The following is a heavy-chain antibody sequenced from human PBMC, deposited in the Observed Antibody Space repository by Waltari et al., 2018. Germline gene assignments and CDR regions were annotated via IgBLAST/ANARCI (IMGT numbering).Heavy chain of an antibody. CDR3: ARVGSDDYGDPLYNWFDP. J-gene: IGHJ5*02. D-gene: IGHD4-17*01. CDR1: GGSISSYY. Sequence: QVQLQESGPGLVKPSETLSLTCTVSGGSISSYYWSWIRQPPGKGLEWIGYIYYSGSTNYHPSLKSRVTISVDTSKNQFSLKLSSVTAADTAVYYCARVGSDDYGDPLYNWFDPWGQGTLVTVSS. V-gene: IGHV4-59*01. CDR2: IYYSGST.